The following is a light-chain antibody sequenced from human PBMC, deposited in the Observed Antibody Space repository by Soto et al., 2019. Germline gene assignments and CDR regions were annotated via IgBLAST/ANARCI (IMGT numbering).Light chain of an antibody. CDR3: QQYNNWPLT. Sequence: ETVLTQSPASLSMSPGEGTTLSCRASQSVSRNLAWYQQRPGQTPRLLFYAASTGATGIPARFSASGSGTEFTLTISSLQSEDFAVYYCQQYNNWPLTFGGGTKVAIE. V-gene: IGKV3-15*01. CDR1: QSVSRN. J-gene: IGKJ4*01. CDR2: AAS.